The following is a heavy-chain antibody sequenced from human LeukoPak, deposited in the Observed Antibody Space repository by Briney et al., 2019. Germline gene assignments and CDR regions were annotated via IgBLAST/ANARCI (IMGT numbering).Heavy chain of an antibody. Sequence: SETLSLTCAVYGGSFSGYYWSWIRQPPGKGLEWIGEINHSGSTNYNPSLKSRVTISVDTSKNQFSLKLSSVTAADTAVYYCARRALRYFDPWGQGTLVTVSS. V-gene: IGHV4-34*01. CDR3: ARRALRYFDP. D-gene: IGHD3-9*01. CDR1: GGSFSGYY. CDR2: INHSGST. J-gene: IGHJ5*02.